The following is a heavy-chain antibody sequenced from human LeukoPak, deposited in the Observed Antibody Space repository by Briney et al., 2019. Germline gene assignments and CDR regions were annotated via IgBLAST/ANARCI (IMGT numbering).Heavy chain of an antibody. CDR2: MNPNSGNT. J-gene: IGHJ5*02. CDR3: ARAKSYDFWSGNWFDP. D-gene: IGHD3-3*01. Sequence: GASVKVSCKASGYTFTSYDINWVRQATGQGLEWMGWMNPNSGNTGYAQKFQGRVTMTRNTSISTAYMELSSLRSEDTAVYYCARAKSYDFWSGNWFDPWGQGTLVTVFS. V-gene: IGHV1-8*01. CDR1: GYTFTSYD.